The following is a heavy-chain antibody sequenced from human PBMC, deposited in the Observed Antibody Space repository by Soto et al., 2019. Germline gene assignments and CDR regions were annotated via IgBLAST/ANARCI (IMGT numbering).Heavy chain of an antibody. CDR3: ARDGVLTTVTSSHYYYYGMDV. CDR1: LGACSTNP. J-gene: IGHJ6*02. D-gene: IGHD4-17*01. V-gene: IGHV1-69*13. CDR2: IIPIFGTA. Sequence: VNVSISASLGACSTNPISCVRRAPVQGRQGMGGIIPIFGTANYAQKFQGRVTITADESTSTAYMELSSLRSEDTAVYYCARDGVLTTVTSSHYYYYGMDVRGQGTTVTLSS.